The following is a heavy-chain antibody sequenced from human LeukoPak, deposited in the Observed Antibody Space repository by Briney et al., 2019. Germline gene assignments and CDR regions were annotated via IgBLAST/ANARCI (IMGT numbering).Heavy chain of an antibody. J-gene: IGHJ6*02. V-gene: IGHV3-9*01. Sequence: GGSLRLSCAASGFTFDDYALHWVRQAPGKGLEWVSGISWNSGSIGYADSVKGRFTISRDNAKNSLYLQMNSLRAEDTALYYCAKDIKNIAVSGPYYYYGMDVWGQGTAVTVSS. CDR1: GFTFDDYA. D-gene: IGHD6-19*01. CDR3: AKDIKNIAVSGPYYYYGMDV. CDR2: ISWNSGSI.